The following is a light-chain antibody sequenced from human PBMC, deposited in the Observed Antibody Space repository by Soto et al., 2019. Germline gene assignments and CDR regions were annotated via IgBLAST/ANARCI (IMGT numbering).Light chain of an antibody. CDR3: QQYRMSPNT. CDR2: GAS. V-gene: IGKV3-20*01. J-gene: IGKJ5*01. CDR1: QNVDGSH. Sequence: EIVLTQSPGTLYLSPGETAALSCRASQNVDGSHLAWYQLRPSQVPRLLIYGASTRATGIPDRFSGSGSGRDFSLTIRGLKPEDFAVYFCQQYRMSPNTFGQGTRLEIK.